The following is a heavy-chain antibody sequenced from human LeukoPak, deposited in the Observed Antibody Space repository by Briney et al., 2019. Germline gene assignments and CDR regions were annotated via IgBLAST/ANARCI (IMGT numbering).Heavy chain of an antibody. CDR1: GFTFSSHW. CDR3: ARGITGMYYYDP. V-gene: IGHV3-74*01. Sequence: PGWSLRLSCTASGFTFSSHWMHWVRQAPGKGLVWVSRINFDGSSTNYADSVRGRFTISRDNAKDTLYLQINSLRAEDTAVYYCARGITGMYYYDPWGQGTLVTVSS. J-gene: IGHJ5*02. CDR2: INFDGSST. D-gene: IGHD3-10*01.